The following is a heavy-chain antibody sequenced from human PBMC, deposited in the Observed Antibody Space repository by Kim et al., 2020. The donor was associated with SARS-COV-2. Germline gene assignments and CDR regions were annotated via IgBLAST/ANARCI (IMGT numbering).Heavy chain of an antibody. CDR3: ANLPLGGYCSGGSCLSLGY. D-gene: IGHD2-15*01. Sequence: GGSLRLSCAASGFTVSSNYMSWVRQAPGKGLEWVSVIYSGGSTYYADSVKGRFTISRDNSKNTLYLQMNSLRAEDTAVYYCANLPLGGYCSGGSCLSLGYWGQGTLVTVSS. CDR1: GFTVSSNY. CDR2: IYSGGST. J-gene: IGHJ4*02. V-gene: IGHV3-66*02.